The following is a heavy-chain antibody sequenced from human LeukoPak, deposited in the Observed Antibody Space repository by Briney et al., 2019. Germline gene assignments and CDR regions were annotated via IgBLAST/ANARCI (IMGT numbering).Heavy chain of an antibody. D-gene: IGHD3-22*01. CDR3: ARDSKGHYDSSGLVGY. Sequence: PGGSLRLSCAASGFTFSSYAMHWVRQAPGKGLEWVAVISYDGSNKYYADSVKGRFTISRDNSKNTLYLQMNSLRAEDTAVYYCARDSKGHYDSSGLVGYWGQGTLVTVSS. J-gene: IGHJ4*02. CDR2: ISYDGSNK. CDR1: GFTFSSYA. V-gene: IGHV3-30-3*01.